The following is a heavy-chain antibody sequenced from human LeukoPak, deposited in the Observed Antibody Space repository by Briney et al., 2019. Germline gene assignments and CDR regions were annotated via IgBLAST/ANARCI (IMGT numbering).Heavy chain of an antibody. J-gene: IGHJ6*03. CDR1: AGSFSGYY. D-gene: IGHD3-10*01. Sequence: SETLSLTCAVYAGSFSGYYWSWIRHPPGKGLEWIGEINHSGTTNYNSSLKSRVTISVDTSKNQFSLKLSSVTAADTAVYYCARGYYGSGSHCCHMDVWGKGTTITVS. CDR3: ARGYYGSGSHCCHMDV. V-gene: IGHV4-34*01. CDR2: INHSGTT.